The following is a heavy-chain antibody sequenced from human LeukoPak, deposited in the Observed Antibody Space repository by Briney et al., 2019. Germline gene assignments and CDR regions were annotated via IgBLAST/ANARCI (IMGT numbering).Heavy chain of an antibody. CDR3: ASVGENYGSGGDYFDY. CDR2: INPNSGGT. CDR1: GYTFTGYY. J-gene: IGHJ4*02. V-gene: IGHV1-2*02. Sequence: ASVKVSCKASGYTFTGYYMHWVRQAPGHGLEWMGWINPNSGGTNYAQKFQGRVTMTRDTSISTAYMELSRLRSDDTAVYYCASVGENYGSGGDYFDYWGQGTLVTVSS. D-gene: IGHD3-10*01.